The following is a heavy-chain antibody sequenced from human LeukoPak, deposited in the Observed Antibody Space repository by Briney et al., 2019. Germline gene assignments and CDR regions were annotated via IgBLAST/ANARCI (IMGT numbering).Heavy chain of an antibody. CDR2: ISSSGSTI. J-gene: IGHJ4*02. CDR1: GFTFSSYE. D-gene: IGHD1-26*01. V-gene: IGHV3-48*03. Sequence: GGSLRLSCAASGFTFSSYEMNWVRQAPGKGLEWVSYISSSGSTIYYADSVKGRFTISRDNAKNSLYLQMNSLRGEDTAVYYCARDLYSGSYSEVGYWGQGTLVTVSS. CDR3: ARDLYSGSYSEVGY.